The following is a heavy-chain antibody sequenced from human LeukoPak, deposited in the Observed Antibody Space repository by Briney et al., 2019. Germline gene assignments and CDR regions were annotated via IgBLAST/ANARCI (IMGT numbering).Heavy chain of an antibody. CDR3: ARVLNDYGDYVIDY. CDR1: GFTFSIYS. Sequence: GGSLRLSCAASGFTFSIYSVSWVRQAPGKGLEWVSYTSSSSGTIYYADSVKGRFTISRDNAKNSLYLQMNSLRAEDTAVYYCARVLNDYGDYVIDYWGQGTLVTVSS. CDR2: TSSSSGTI. D-gene: IGHD4-17*01. V-gene: IGHV3-48*01. J-gene: IGHJ4*02.